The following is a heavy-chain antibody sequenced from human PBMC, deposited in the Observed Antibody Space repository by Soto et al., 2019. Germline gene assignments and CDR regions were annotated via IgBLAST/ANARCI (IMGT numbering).Heavy chain of an antibody. D-gene: IGHD6-13*01. CDR2: INSDGSST. CDR1: GFTFSSYW. J-gene: IGHJ4*02. V-gene: IGHV3-74*01. Sequence: GGSLRLSCAASGFTFSSYWMHWDRQAPGKGLVWVSRINSDGSSTSYADSVKGRFTISRDNAKNTLYLQMNSLRAEDTAVYYCARGCSSSWYIGYWGQGTLVTVSS. CDR3: ARGCSSSWYIGY.